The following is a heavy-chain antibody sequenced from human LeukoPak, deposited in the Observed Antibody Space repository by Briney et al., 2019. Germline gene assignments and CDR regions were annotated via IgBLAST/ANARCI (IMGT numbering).Heavy chain of an antibody. V-gene: IGHV4-30-4*01. Sequence: SETLSLTCTVSGGSISSRDYYWSWISQPPGKGRGWLGYIYYSGSTSYSPSLKSRVSLSVDTSKNQFSLKMSSITAADTAVYYCARVGHSGSVVDYWGQGTLVTVSS. J-gene: IGHJ4*02. CDR2: IYYSGST. CDR1: GGSISSRDYY. CDR3: ARVGHSGSVVDY. D-gene: IGHD1-26*01.